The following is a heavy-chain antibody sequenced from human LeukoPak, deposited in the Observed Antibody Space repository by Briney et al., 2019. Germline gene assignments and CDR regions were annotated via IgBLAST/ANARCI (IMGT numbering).Heavy chain of an antibody. V-gene: IGHV4-39*01. CDR2: TYYSGNT. J-gene: IGHJ4*02. D-gene: IGHD2-2*01. CDR3: AGLVAVVVPAAIHFDY. CDR1: GGSICSSCYY. Sequence: SETLSILCCASGGSICSSCYYWGWRRPPPGKGLEWIGRTYYSGNTYYNPSLKSRVTISVDTSKNQFYLKMSSLTADDTAVYYCAGLVAVVVPAAIHFDYWGQGTLVTVSS.